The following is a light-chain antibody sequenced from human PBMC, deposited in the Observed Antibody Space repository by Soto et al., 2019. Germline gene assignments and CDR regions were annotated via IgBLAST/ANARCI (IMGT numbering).Light chain of an antibody. CDR3: GTWDSSLSAVL. CDR2: ENC. V-gene: IGLV1-51*02. J-gene: IGLJ2*01. CDR1: SSNIGNNY. Sequence: SVLPQPPSVSAAPGQKVTISCSGSSSNIGNNYVSWYQQFPGTAPKLLIYENCNRPSGIPDRFSGSKSGTSATLGITGLQTGDEADYYCGTWDSSLSAVLFGGGTKVT.